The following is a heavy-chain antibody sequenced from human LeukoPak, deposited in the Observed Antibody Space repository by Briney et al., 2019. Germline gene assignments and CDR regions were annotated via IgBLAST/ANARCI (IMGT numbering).Heavy chain of an antibody. D-gene: IGHD3-22*01. Sequence: SETLSLTCAVYGGSFSGYYWSWIRQPPGKGLEWIGEINHSGSTNYNPSLKSRVTISVDTSKNQFSLKLSSVTAADTAVYYCARGLSYYDSSGYYYFDYWGQGTLVTVSS. CDR3: ARGLSYYDSSGYYYFDY. CDR2: INHSGST. CDR1: GGSFSGYY. J-gene: IGHJ4*02. V-gene: IGHV4-34*01.